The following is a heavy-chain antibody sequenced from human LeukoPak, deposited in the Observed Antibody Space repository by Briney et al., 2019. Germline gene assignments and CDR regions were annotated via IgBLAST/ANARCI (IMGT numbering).Heavy chain of an antibody. Sequence: GGSLRLSCAASGFTFSSYEMNWVRQAPGKGLVWVSRINSDGSSTSYADSVRGRFTISRDNAKNTLYLQMNSLRAEDTALYYCGNYYDTTGIDYWGQGTLVTVSS. V-gene: IGHV3-74*01. D-gene: IGHD3-22*01. CDR1: GFTFSSYE. CDR2: INSDGSST. CDR3: GNYYDTTGIDY. J-gene: IGHJ4*02.